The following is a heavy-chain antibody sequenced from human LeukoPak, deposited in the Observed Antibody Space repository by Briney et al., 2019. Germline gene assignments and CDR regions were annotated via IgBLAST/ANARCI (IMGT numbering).Heavy chain of an antibody. CDR2: ISGSGGST. V-gene: IGHV3-23*01. CDR1: GFTFSSYA. Sequence: GGSLRLSCAASGFTFSSYAMSWVRQAPGKGLEWVSAISGSGGSTYYADSVKGRFAISRDNSKNTLYLQMNSLRAEDTAVYYCAKMEAGTEWFDPWGQGTLVTVSS. J-gene: IGHJ5*02. D-gene: IGHD1-1*01. CDR3: AKMEAGTEWFDP.